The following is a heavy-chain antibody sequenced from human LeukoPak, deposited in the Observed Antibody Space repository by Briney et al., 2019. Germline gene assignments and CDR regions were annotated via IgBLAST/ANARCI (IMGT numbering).Heavy chain of an antibody. Sequence: SQTLSLTCTVSGGSISSGGYYWSWIRQHPGKGLEWIGYIYYSGSTNYNPSLKSRVTISVDTSKNQFSLKLSSVTAADTAVYYCARSTHEYYFDYWGQGTLVTVSS. CDR1: GGSISSGGYY. V-gene: IGHV4-31*03. J-gene: IGHJ4*02. D-gene: IGHD1-1*01. CDR2: IYYSGST. CDR3: ARSTHEYYFDY.